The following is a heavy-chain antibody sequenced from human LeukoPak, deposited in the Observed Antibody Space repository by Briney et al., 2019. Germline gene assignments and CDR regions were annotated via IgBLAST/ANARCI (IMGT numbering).Heavy chain of an antibody. CDR2: IYYSGST. Sequence: SETLSLTCTGCAGSISSYYWGWIRQTPGQGLVWIGYIYYSGSTNYKPSLKSRVTISVDTSKNQCSVKLSSVTAEDTAVYFCARHGASGSYLYYFDYWGQGTLVTVSS. V-gene: IGHV4-59*08. CDR3: ARHGASGSYLYYFDY. J-gene: IGHJ4*02. D-gene: IGHD1-26*01. CDR1: AGSISSYY.